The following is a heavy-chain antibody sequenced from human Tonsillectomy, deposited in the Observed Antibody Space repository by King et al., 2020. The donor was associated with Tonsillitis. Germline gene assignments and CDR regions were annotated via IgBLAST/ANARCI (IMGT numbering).Heavy chain of an antibody. D-gene: IGHD6-19*01. V-gene: IGHV3-23*04. CDR3: AKGAPGIAVAGSGAFDY. J-gene: IGHJ4*02. CDR2: ISGSGGST. Sequence: QLVESGGDLVQPGGSLRVSCAASGFTFSSYAMSWVRQAPGKGLEWVSTISGSGGSTYYADSVKGRFTISRDNSKNTRYVQMNSRRAEDTAVYFCAKGAPGIAVAGSGAFDYWGQGTLVTVSS. CDR1: GFTFSSYA.